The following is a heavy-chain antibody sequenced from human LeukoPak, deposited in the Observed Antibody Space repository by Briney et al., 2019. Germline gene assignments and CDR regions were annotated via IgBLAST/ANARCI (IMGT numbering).Heavy chain of an antibody. Sequence: PGGSLRLSCAASVFTFNNYWIHWVRQVPGKGRVWVSRINNDGSSASYVDSVKGRFTISRDNAKNTLFLQMNSLRAEDTAVYYCARRGTGHGMDVWGQGTTVIVSS. V-gene: IGHV3-74*01. D-gene: IGHD1-1*01. J-gene: IGHJ6*02. CDR2: INNDGSSA. CDR1: VFTFNNYW. CDR3: ARRGTGHGMDV.